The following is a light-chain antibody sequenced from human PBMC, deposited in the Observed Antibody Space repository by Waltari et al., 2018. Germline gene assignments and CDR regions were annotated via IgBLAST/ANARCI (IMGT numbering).Light chain of an antibody. Sequence: DIQLTQSPSSLSASAGDTVTITCRASQAINTYLNWFQQKGGRPPRRLIFVASSLETGVPSRLSGSGSWTYFTFTISGLQPEDSATYYCQQYSGLPFTFGPGTKLEIK. CDR1: QAINTY. CDR2: VAS. CDR3: QQYSGLPFT. V-gene: IGKV1-16*01. J-gene: IGKJ3*01.